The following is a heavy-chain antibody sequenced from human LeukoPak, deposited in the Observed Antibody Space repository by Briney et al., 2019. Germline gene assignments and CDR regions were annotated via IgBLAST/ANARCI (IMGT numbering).Heavy chain of an antibody. D-gene: IGHD6-19*01. Sequence: GASLRLSCAASGFTFSDYFMTWIRQAPGKGLEWVSYISGSGSNKYYADSAKGRFTISRDNAKNSLYLQMNSLRVEDTAVYYCATSQSSVAGIVGDWGQGTLVTVSS. CDR1: GFTFSDYF. V-gene: IGHV3-11*04. CDR2: ISGSGSNK. CDR3: ATSQSSVAGIVGD. J-gene: IGHJ4*02.